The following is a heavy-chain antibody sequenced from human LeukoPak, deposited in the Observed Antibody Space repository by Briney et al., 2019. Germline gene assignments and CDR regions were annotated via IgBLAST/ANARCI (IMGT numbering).Heavy chain of an antibody. CDR3: ARGGPRYYDFWSGYYFT. D-gene: IGHD3-3*01. CDR2: IIPIVPIT. V-gene: IGHV1-69*04. CDR1: GDTFGNYA. J-gene: IGHJ5*02. Sequence: ASVKVPCKASGDTFGNYAINWVRQAPGQGLEWMGRIIPIVPITNYAQKFQGRVTITADKSTSTAYLELSSLSSEDTAVYYCARGGPRYYDFWSGYYFTWGQGTLVTVSS.